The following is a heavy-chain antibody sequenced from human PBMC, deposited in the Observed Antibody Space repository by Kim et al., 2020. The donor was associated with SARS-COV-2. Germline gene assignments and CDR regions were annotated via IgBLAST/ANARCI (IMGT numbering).Heavy chain of an antibody. D-gene: IGHD1-26*01. CDR2: IYYSGST. CDR1: GGSISSYY. V-gene: IGHV4-59*08. CDR3: ARLNEAVGATR. Sequence: SETLSLTCTVSGGSISSYYWSWIRQPPGKGLEWIGYIYYSGSTNYNPSLKSRVTISVDTSKNQFSLKLSSVTAADTAVYYCARLNEAVGATRWGQGTLVTVSS. J-gene: IGHJ4*02.